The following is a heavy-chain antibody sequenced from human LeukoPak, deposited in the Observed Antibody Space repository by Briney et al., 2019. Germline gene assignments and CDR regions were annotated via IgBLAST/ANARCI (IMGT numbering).Heavy chain of an antibody. J-gene: IGHJ4*02. CDR1: GFTFSSYW. D-gene: IGHD3-10*01. CDR2: IKQDGSEK. V-gene: IGHV3-7*01. CDR3: AGGQFSSGNDY. Sequence: GGSLRLSCAASGFTFSSYWMSWVRQAPGKGLEWVANIKQDGSEKYYVDSVKGRFTISRDNAKNTLYLQMNSLRAEDTAVYYCAGGQFSSGNDYWGRGTLVTVSS.